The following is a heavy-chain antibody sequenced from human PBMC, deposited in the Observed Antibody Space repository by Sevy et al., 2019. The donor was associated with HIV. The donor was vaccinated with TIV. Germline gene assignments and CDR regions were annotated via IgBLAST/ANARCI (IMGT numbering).Heavy chain of an antibody. D-gene: IGHD6-19*01. V-gene: IGHV1-18*01. CDR3: ARDAFNGYSSGWESSDY. CDR2: ISAYNGNR. CDR1: GYTFTSYG. Sequence: ASVKVSCKGSGYTFTSYGISWVRQAPGQGLEWMGWISAYNGNRNYAQKLQGRVTMTTDTSTSTAYMELRSLRSDDTAVYYCARDAFNGYSSGWESSDYWGQGTLVTVSS. J-gene: IGHJ4*02.